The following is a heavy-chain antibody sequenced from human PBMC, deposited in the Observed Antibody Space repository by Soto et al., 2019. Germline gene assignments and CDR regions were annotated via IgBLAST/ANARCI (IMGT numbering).Heavy chain of an antibody. Sequence: GSLRLSCAASGFIFSNYGMHWVRQAPGKGLEWVALIYYDGSYENYADSVKGRFTISRDNSKSTLWLQMNSLRVEDTAVYYCGKGGGGGYDSNNDHSSGLLMGPSWGQGT. V-gene: IGHV3-33*06. D-gene: IGHD3-22*01. CDR3: GKGGGGGYDSNNDHSSGLLMGPS. J-gene: IGHJ4*02. CDR1: GFIFSNYG. CDR2: IYYDGSYE.